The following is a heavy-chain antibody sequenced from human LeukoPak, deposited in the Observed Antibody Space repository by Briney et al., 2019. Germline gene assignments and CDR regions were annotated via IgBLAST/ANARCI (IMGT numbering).Heavy chain of an antibody. CDR3: ARGAVAGYSWFDP. Sequence: PSENLSRTCSVSGGSISSGGYSWRWLRQPPGEGLEWIGYIYHSGSTYYNPSLKSRVTISVHTSKNQFSQKLSSVTAADTAVYYCARGAVAGYSWFDPWGQGTLVTVSS. V-gene: IGHV4-30-2*01. CDR1: GGSISSGGYS. D-gene: IGHD6-19*01. J-gene: IGHJ5*02. CDR2: IYHSGST.